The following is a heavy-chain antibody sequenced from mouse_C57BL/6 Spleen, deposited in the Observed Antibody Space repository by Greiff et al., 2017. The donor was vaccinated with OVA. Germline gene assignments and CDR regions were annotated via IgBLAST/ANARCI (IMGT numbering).Heavy chain of an antibody. J-gene: IGHJ2*01. CDR1: DYTFTSYW. CDR3: ARSELTFDY. D-gene: IGHD4-1*01. Sequence: QVQLKQPGAELVKPGASVKLSCKASDYTFTSYWMHWVKQRPGQGLEWIGMIHPNSGSTNYNEKFKSKATLTVDKSSSTAYMQLSSLTSEDSAVYYCARSELTFDYWGQGTTLTVSS. CDR2: IHPNSGST. V-gene: IGHV1-64*01.